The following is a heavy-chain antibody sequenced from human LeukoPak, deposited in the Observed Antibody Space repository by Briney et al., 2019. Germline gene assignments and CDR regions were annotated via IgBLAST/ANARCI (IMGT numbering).Heavy chain of an antibody. CDR2: IYYSGST. J-gene: IGHJ6*03. V-gene: IGHV4-59*01. Sequence: SETLSLTCTVSGGSISSYYWSWIRQPPGKGLEWIGYIYYSGSTNYNPSLKSRVTISVDTSKNQFSLKLSSVTAADTAVYYCARVGADGSSWFPYYYYYMDVWGKGTTVTISS. D-gene: IGHD6-13*01. CDR3: ARVGADGSSWFPYYYYYMDV. CDR1: GGSISSYY.